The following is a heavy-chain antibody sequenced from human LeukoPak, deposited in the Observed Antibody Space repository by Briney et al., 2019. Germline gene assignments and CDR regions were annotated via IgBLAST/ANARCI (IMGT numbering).Heavy chain of an antibody. D-gene: IGHD6-13*01. CDR3: ARAHSSSLAWFDP. V-gene: IGHV3-21*01. Sequence: SGGSLRLSYAASGFTFSSYSMNWVRQAPGKGLEWVSSISSSSSYIYYADSVKGRFTISRDNAKNSLYLQMNSLRAEDTAVYYCARAHSSSLAWFDPWGQGTLVTVSS. CDR1: GFTFSSYS. CDR2: ISSSSSYI. J-gene: IGHJ5*02.